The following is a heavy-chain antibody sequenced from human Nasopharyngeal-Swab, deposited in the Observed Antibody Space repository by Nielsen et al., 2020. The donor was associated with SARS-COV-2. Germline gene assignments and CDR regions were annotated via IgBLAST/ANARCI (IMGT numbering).Heavy chain of an antibody. CDR2: IYHSGST. V-gene: IGHV4-4*02. Sequence: VRQAPGKGLEWIGEIYHSGSTNYNPSLKSRVTISVDKSKNQFSLKLSSVTAADTAVYYCARRVYCSGGSCYNDYYYYYGMDVWGQGTTVTVSS. CDR3: ARRVYCSGGSCYNDYYYYYGMDV. D-gene: IGHD2-15*01. J-gene: IGHJ6*02.